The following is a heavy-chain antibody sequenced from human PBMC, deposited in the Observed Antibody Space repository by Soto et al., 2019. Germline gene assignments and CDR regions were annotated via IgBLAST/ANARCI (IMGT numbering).Heavy chain of an antibody. CDR1: GYTFTSYY. J-gene: IGHJ3*02. D-gene: IGHD6-13*01. CDR3: ARDLSWYVGSADAFDI. CDR2: INPSGGST. V-gene: IGHV1-46*01. Sequence: GASVKVSCKASGYTFTSYYMHWVRQAPGQGLEWMGIINPSGGSTSYAQKFQGRVTMTRDTSTSTVYMELSSLRSEDTAVYYCARDLSWYVGSADAFDIWGQGTMVTVSS.